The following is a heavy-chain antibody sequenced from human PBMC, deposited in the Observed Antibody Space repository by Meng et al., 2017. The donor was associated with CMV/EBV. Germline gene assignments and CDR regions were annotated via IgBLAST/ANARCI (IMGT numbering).Heavy chain of an antibody. V-gene: IGHV4-4*07. Sequence: QGQPQESGPGLVKPSQTLSRTCTVSGGSISSYYWSWSRQPAGKGLEWIGRIYTSGSTNYNPSLKSRVTMSVDTSKNQFSLKLSSVTAADTAVYYCARGPEVDYGDYVGLDYWGQGTLVTVSS. J-gene: IGHJ4*02. CDR2: IYTSGST. CDR1: GGSISSYY. CDR3: ARGPEVDYGDYVGLDY. D-gene: IGHD4-17*01.